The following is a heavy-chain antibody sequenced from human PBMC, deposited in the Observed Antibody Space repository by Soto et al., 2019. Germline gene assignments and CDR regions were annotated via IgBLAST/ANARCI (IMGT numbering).Heavy chain of an antibody. CDR1: GFTFNNYN. V-gene: IGHV3-21*01. Sequence: EVQLVESGGGLVKPGGSLRLSCAASGFTFNNYNMNWVRQAPGKGLEWVSSISSGSTYIYYADSVKGRFTISRDNAKNSLYLQMNSLRAEDTAVYYCARWISSSWDPVYWGQGTLVTVSS. D-gene: IGHD6-13*01. CDR2: ISSGSTYI. CDR3: ARWISSSWDPVY. J-gene: IGHJ4*02.